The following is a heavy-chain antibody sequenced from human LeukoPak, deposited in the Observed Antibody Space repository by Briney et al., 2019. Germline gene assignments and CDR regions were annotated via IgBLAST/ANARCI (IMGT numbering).Heavy chain of an antibody. J-gene: IGHJ2*01. CDR3: AKHVVTRLWYFDL. CDR1: GFTFSSYA. Sequence: GGSLRLSCAASGFTFSSYAMSWVRQAPGKGLEWVSVVSGSGDITFYADSARGRFAVSRDNSKNTLYLQMNSLRAEDTAVYHCAKHVVTRLWYFDLWGRGTLVTVSS. D-gene: IGHD2-21*02. CDR2: VSGSGDIT. V-gene: IGHV3-23*01.